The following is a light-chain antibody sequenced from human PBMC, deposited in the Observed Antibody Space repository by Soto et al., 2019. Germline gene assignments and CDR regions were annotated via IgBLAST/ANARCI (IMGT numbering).Light chain of an antibody. J-gene: IGKJ1*01. V-gene: IGKV3-20*01. CDR3: QQYNKWPPWT. CDR1: QSVSSSY. CDR2: GAS. Sequence: PGERVTLSCRASQSVSSSYLTWYQQKPGQAPRLLIYGASTRATSIPARFSGSGSGTDFSLTISRLEPEDFAVYYCQQYNKWPPWTFGQGTKVDIK.